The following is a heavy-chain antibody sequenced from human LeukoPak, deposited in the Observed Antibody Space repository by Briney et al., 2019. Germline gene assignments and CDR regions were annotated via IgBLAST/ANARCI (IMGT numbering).Heavy chain of an antibody. V-gene: IGHV4-34*01. CDR2: INPSGRT. Sequence: PSETLSLTCAGYGGSFSGYYWTWIRQSPGKGLEWIGEINPSGRTSYNPSLKSRLTISLDASKNQFSLNLRSLTAADTAVYYCARGRQEVSMIVVVMTAVSYYLDVWGKGTTVTVS. D-gene: IGHD3-22*01. CDR3: ARGRQEVSMIVVVMTAVSYYLDV. J-gene: IGHJ6*03. CDR1: GGSFSGYY.